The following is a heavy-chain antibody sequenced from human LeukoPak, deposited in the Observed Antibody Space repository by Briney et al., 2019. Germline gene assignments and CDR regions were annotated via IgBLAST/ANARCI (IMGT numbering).Heavy chain of an antibody. CDR3: AKAHSYGTRRNY. CDR1: GFTVSSNS. J-gene: IGHJ4*02. CDR2: LYNGGGA. D-gene: IGHD5-18*01. Sequence: QPGGSLRLSCAASGFTVSSNSMTWVRQAPGKGLEWVSILYNGGGANYADSVKGRFTISRDNSKNTLYLQMNSLRAEDTAVYYCAKAHSYGTRRNYWGQGTLVTVSS. V-gene: IGHV3-53*01.